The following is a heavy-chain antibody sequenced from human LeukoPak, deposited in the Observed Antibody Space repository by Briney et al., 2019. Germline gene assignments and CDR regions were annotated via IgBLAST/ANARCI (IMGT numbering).Heavy chain of an antibody. V-gene: IGHV3-53*01. D-gene: IGHD2-21*02. CDR2: IYGGGST. CDR1: GFTVSDNS. J-gene: IGHJ4*02. Sequence: GGSLRLSCAVSGFTVSDNSLSWVRQAPGKGLEWVSIIYGGGSTFYADSVKGRFTISRDNSKNTLYLQVNSLRAEDTAVYYCAKDLMAAAYCGGDCYPDYWGQGTLVTVSS. CDR3: AKDLMAAAYCGGDCYPDY.